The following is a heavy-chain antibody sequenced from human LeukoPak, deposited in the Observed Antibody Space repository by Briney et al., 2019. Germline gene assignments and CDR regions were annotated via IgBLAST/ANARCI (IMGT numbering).Heavy chain of an antibody. CDR1: GYTFTSYG. J-gene: IGHJ4*02. Sequence: ASVKVSCKASGYTFTSYGISWVRQAPGQGLEWMGWISAYSGNTNYAQKLQGRVTMTTDTSTSTAYMELRSLRSDDTAVYYCAREVVSHYYDSSGLFDYWGQGTLVTVSS. CDR2: ISAYSGNT. CDR3: AREVVSHYYDSSGLFDY. D-gene: IGHD3-22*01. V-gene: IGHV1-18*01.